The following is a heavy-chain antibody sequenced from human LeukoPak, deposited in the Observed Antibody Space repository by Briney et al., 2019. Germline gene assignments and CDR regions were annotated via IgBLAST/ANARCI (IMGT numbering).Heavy chain of an antibody. CDR1: GYTFTSYF. Sequence: GASVKVSFTASGYTFTSYFMHWVRQAPGQGLEWMGIINPRGGSANYAQKFQGRVTMTRDTSTSTVYMELSSLRSDDTAVYYCARDLDRDGYNTLGFDYWGQGTLVTVSS. V-gene: IGHV1-46*01. J-gene: IGHJ4*02. CDR3: ARDLDRDGYNTLGFDY. D-gene: IGHD5-24*01. CDR2: INPRGGSA.